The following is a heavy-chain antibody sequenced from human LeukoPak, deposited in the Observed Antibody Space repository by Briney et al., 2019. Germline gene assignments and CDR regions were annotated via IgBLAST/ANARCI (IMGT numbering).Heavy chain of an antibody. CDR3: AGRRAPDYGDYLAGP. Sequence: PSETLSLTCTVSGGSISSGGYYWSWIRQHPGKGLEWIGYIYYSGSTYYNPSLKSRVTISVDTSKNQFSLKLSSVTAADTAVYYCAGRRAPDYGDYLAGPWGQGTLVTVSS. V-gene: IGHV4-31*03. D-gene: IGHD4-17*01. J-gene: IGHJ5*02. CDR1: GGSISSGGYY. CDR2: IYYSGST.